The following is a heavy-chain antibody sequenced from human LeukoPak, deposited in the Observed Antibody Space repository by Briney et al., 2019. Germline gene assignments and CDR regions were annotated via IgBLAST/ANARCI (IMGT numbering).Heavy chain of an antibody. V-gene: IGHV4-61*02. CDR3: ARERVGATGSDWFDP. CDR2: IYTNGST. CDR1: VRSISSGSYY. J-gene: IGHJ5*02. Sequence: SETLSLTCTVSVRSISSGSYYGSSIRQPAGKGLEWLARIYTNGSTNYNPSLKSRATISVDTSKNQFSLKLSSVTAANTAGYYWARERVGATGSDWFDPWGQGTLVSVSS. D-gene: IGHD1-26*01.